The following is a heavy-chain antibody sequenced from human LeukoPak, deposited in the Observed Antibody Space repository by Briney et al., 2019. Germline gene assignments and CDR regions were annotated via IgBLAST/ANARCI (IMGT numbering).Heavy chain of an antibody. Sequence: ASVKVSCKASGYTFTGYYMHWVRQAPGQGLEWMGWINPNSGGTNYAQKFQGRVTMTRDTSISTAYMELSRLRSDDTAVYYCAREEWELLEYYGMDVWGQGTTVTVPS. CDR2: INPNSGGT. V-gene: IGHV1-2*02. D-gene: IGHD1-26*01. J-gene: IGHJ6*02. CDR3: AREEWELLEYYGMDV. CDR1: GYTFTGYY.